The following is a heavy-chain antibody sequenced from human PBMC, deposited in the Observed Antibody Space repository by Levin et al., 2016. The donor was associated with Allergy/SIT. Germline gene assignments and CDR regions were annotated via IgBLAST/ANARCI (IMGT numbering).Heavy chain of an antibody. CDR2: IYYSGST. V-gene: IGHV4-39*01. CDR3: ARHVDRWCVTASH. J-gene: IGHJ4*02. Sequence: WIRQPPGKGLEWIGSIYYSGSTYYNPSLKSRVTISVDTSKNQFSLKLSSVTAADTAVYYCARHVDRWCVTASHWGQGTLVTVSS. D-gene: IGHD2-21*02.